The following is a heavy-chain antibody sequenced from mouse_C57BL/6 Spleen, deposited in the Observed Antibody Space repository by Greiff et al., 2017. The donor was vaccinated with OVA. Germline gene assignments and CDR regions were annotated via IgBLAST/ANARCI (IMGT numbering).Heavy chain of an antibody. CDR1: GFTFSSYA. J-gene: IGHJ4*01. CDR3: AREGTTVNYAMDY. V-gene: IGHV5-4*01. CDR2: ISDGGSYT. Sequence: EVQLVESGGGLVKPGGSLKLSCAASGFTFSSYAMSWVRQTPEKRLEWVATISDGGSYTYYPDNVKGRFTISRYNAKNNLYLQMSHLKSEDTTMYYCAREGTTVNYAMDYWGQGTSVTVSS. D-gene: IGHD1-1*01.